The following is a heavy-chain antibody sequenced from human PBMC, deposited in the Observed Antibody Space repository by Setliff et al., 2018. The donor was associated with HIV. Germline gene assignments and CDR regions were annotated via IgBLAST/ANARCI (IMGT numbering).Heavy chain of an antibody. D-gene: IGHD1-1*01. Sequence: PGGSLRLSCAASGFTFSSYAMSWARQAPGKGLEWVSAISGSGGSTYYADSVKGRFTISRDNSKNTLYLQMNSLRAEDTAVYYCAKDESASLQGYFDFWGQGTLVTVSS. CDR1: GFTFSSYA. CDR3: AKDESASLQGYFDF. J-gene: IGHJ4*02. V-gene: IGHV3-23*01. CDR2: ISGSGGST.